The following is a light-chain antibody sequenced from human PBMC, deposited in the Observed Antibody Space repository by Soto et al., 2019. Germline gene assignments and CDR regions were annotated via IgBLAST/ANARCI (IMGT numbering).Light chain of an antibody. J-gene: IGKJ1*01. Sequence: DIPMTQSPSSLSASVGDRVTITCRESQSIGRYLNWYQQKQGKAPKLXIYAASSLQSGVPSRVSGSGAGTDCTLTISSLQPEDFATYDCQQSYRTPPTFGQGTKVDIK. V-gene: IGKV1-39*01. CDR2: AAS. CDR1: QSIGRY. CDR3: QQSYRTPPT.